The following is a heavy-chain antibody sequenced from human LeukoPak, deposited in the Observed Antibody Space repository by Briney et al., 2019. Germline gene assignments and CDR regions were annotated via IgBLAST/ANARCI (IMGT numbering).Heavy chain of an antibody. V-gene: IGHV3-74*01. CDR3: ARDPYYDNSGSYDY. CDR2: INSDGSST. J-gene: IGHJ4*02. Sequence: GGSLRLSCVASGFTLSNYWMHWVRQAPGKGLVWVSRINSDGSSTNYADSVKGRFTISRDNAKNTLYLQMNSLRAEDTAVYYCARDPYYDNSGSYDYWGQGTLVTVSS. D-gene: IGHD3-22*01. CDR1: GFTLSNYW.